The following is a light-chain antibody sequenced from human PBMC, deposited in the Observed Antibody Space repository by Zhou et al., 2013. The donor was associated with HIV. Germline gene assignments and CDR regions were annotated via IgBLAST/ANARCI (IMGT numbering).Light chain of an antibody. J-gene: IGKJ4*01. CDR1: QGVGSI. V-gene: IGKV3D-15*01. Sequence: EIVMTQSPATLSVSPGERATLSCRASQGVGSILAWYQQKPGQAPRLLIYGASTRATGTPARFSGSGSGTEFTLTISSMQSEDFAVYYCQQYNNWPLTFGGGTKVEIK. CDR3: QQYNNWPLT. CDR2: GAS.